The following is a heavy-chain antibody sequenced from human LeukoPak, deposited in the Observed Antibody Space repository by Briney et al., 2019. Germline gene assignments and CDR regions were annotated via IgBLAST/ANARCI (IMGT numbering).Heavy chain of an antibody. V-gene: IGHV4-34*01. J-gene: IGHJ3*02. CDR1: GGSFSGYY. Sequence: SETLSLTCAVYGGSFSGYYWSWIRQPPGKGLEWIGEINHSGSTNYNPSLKSRVTISVDTSKNQFSLKLSSVTAADTAVYYCARERKYYYDSSGYHMIAFDIWGQGTMVTVSS. CDR2: INHSGST. CDR3: ARERKYYYDSSGYHMIAFDI. D-gene: IGHD3-22*01.